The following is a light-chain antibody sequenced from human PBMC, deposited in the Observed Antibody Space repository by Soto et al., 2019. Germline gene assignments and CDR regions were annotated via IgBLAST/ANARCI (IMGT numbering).Light chain of an antibody. V-gene: IGKV1-39*01. J-gene: IGKJ3*01. CDR1: QSISSY. Sequence: DIQMTQSPSSLSASVGDSVTITCRASQSISSYLNWYQQKPGKAPNFLIYGASSLQSGVPSRFSGSGSGTDFTLTISSLQSEDFATYYCPQSYSAPFTVGHGTKVDIK. CDR2: GAS. CDR3: PQSYSAPFT.